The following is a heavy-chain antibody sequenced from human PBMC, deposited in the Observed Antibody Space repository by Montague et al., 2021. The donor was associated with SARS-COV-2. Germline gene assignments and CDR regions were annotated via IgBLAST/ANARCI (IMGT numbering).Heavy chain of an antibody. D-gene: IGHD6-13*01. Sequence: SLRLSCAASGFTFSSYGMHWVRQAPGKGLEWVAVIWYDGSNKYYADSVKGRLTISRDNSKNTLYLQMNSLRAEDTAVYYCAGMLVPYYGMDVWGQGTTVTVSS. CDR2: IWYDGSNK. V-gene: IGHV3-33*01. CDR1: GFTFSSYG. J-gene: IGHJ6*02. CDR3: AGMLVPYYGMDV.